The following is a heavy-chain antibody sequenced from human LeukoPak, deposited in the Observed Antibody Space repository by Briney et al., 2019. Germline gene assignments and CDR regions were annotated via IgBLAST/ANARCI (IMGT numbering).Heavy chain of an antibody. CDR3: GRAPYGPLDH. J-gene: IGHJ4*02. CDR2: ISTTGST. D-gene: IGHD3-10*01. CDR1: GDSISSGSYF. V-gene: IGHV4-61*02. Sequence: SEALSLTCTVSGDSISSGSYFWSWIRQPAGKGLEWIGRISTTGSTNYNPSPKSRISISAVTSKNQFSLSLTSVTAADTAVYYCGRAPYGPLDHWGQGILVTVSS.